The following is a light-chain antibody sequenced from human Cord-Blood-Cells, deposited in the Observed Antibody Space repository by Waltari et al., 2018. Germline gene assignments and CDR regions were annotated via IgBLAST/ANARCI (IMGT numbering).Light chain of an antibody. CDR3: QQFNSYPYT. V-gene: IGKV1-13*02. CDR1: QGISSA. Sequence: AVQLLQCPSSLSASVGDRVTVTCLASQGISSALAWYQQKPGKAPKLLIYDASSLESGVPSRFSGSGSGTDFTLTISSLQPEDFATYYCQQFNSYPYTFGQGTKLEIK. J-gene: IGKJ2*01. CDR2: DAS.